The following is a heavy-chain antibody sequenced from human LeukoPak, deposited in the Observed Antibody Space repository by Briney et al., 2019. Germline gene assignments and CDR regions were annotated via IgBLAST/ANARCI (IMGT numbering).Heavy chain of an antibody. CDR2: INSDGSST. Sequence: GGSLRLSRAASGFTFSSYWMHWVRQAPGKGLVWVSRINSDGSSTSYADSVKGRFTISRDNAKNTLYLQMNSLRAEDTAVYYCKRGCSGGSCYNGYWGQGTLVTVSS. V-gene: IGHV3-74*01. D-gene: IGHD2-15*01. CDR1: GFTFSSYW. J-gene: IGHJ4*02. CDR3: KRGCSGGSCYNGY.